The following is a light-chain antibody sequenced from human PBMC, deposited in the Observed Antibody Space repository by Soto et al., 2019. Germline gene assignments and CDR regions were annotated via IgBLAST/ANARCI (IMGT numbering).Light chain of an antibody. CDR3: PSSAGSRTPG. CDR1: SSDVGSYNL. CDR2: EVN. V-gene: IGLV2-23*02. Sequence: QSALTQPASVSGSPGQSITISCTGTSSDVGSYNLVSWYQQHPGKAPRLMIYEVNKRPSGVSNRFSGSKSGNTASLTISGLRAEEGADYYCPSSAGSRTPGFGPGPKVTVL. J-gene: IGLJ1*01.